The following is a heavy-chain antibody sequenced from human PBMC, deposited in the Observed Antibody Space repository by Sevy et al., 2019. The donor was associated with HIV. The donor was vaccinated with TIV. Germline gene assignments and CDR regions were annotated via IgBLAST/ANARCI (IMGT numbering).Heavy chain of an antibody. V-gene: IGHV4-59*08. Sequence: SETLSLTCTVSGGSINSDHWNWIRQPPVKGLEWIGYVYYTGGTNYNPSLKNRVTTSVDRTKNQFSLKLTSVTAADTAVYYCARRNDFDIWGQGTMVTVSS. CDR1: GGSINSDH. J-gene: IGHJ3*02. CDR2: VYYTGGT. CDR3: ARRNDFDI.